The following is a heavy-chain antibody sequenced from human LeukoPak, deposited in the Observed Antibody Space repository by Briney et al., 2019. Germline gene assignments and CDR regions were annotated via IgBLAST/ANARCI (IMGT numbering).Heavy chain of an antibody. Sequence: SVKVSCKASGGTFSSYAISWVRQAPGQGLEWMGRIIPILGIANYAQKFQGRVTITADKSTSTAYMELSSLRSEDTAVYYCCSPTGAAIAVAGHYYWGQGTLVTVSS. J-gene: IGHJ4*02. CDR1: GGTFSSYA. CDR2: IIPILGIA. CDR3: CSPTGAAIAVAGHYY. D-gene: IGHD6-19*01. V-gene: IGHV1-69*04.